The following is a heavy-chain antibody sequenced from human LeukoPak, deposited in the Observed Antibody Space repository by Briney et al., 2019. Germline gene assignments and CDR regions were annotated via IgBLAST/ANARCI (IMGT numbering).Heavy chain of an antibody. J-gene: IGHJ4*02. Sequence: GGSLRLSCATSGFTFSSYAMHWVRQAPGKGLEWVALISYDGSNKYYADSVKGRFTISRDNSKNTLYLQMNSLRAEDTAVYYCAGLWGYCSSTTCLTSFDYWGQGTLVTVSS. CDR1: GFTFSSYA. D-gene: IGHD2-2*01. CDR3: AGLWGYCSSTTCLTSFDY. V-gene: IGHV3-30*04. CDR2: ISYDGSNK.